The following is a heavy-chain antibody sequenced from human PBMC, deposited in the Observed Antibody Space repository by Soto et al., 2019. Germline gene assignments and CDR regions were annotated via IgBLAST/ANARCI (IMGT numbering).Heavy chain of an antibody. Sequence: GGSLILSCAASGFTFSSYGMHWVRQAPGKGLEWVAVISYDGSNKYYADSVKGRFTISRDNSKNTLYLQMNSLRAEDTAVYYCAKWSGGYGSGSYYNVDYYYYGMDVWGQGTTVTVSS. J-gene: IGHJ6*02. CDR2: ISYDGSNK. D-gene: IGHD3-10*01. CDR1: GFTFSSYG. CDR3: AKWSGGYGSGSYYNVDYYYYGMDV. V-gene: IGHV3-30*18.